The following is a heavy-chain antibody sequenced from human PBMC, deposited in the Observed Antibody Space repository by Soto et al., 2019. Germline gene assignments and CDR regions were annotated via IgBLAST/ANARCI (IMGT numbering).Heavy chain of an antibody. V-gene: IGHV3-30*18. CDR2: TSYDGDDK. D-gene: IGHD2-21*02. Sequence: QVQLVESGGGVVQPGRSVRLSCAASGFTFTNYAMHWVRQAPGKGLEWVAVTSYDGDDKYYADSVKGRFIISRDNSKNTVFLQMNSLRSEDTGVYYCIKGRGRDVGRGDWGQYFDSWGQGALVTVSS. J-gene: IGHJ4*02. CDR3: IKGRGRDVGRGDWGQYFDS. CDR1: GFTFTNYA.